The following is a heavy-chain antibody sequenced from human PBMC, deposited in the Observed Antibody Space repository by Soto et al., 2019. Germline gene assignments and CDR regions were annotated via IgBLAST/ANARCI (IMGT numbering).Heavy chain of an antibody. D-gene: IGHD6-13*01. CDR3: ARYRREAVAGYTLDN. CDR1: GGSISSNY. CDR2: VYNSGST. V-gene: IGHV4-59*01. Sequence: SETLSLTCTVSGGSISSNYWTWIRQPPGKGLEWIGYVYNSGSTNYNPSLKSRVTISEDTSKSQFSLKVNSMTAADTAGYYCARYRREAVAGYTLDNWGKGILVTVSS. J-gene: IGHJ4*02.